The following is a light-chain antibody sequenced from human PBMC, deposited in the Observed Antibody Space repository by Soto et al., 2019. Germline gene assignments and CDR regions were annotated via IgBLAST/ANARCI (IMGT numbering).Light chain of an antibody. CDR2: GAS. Sequence: DILMTQSPATLSVSPGERATLSCRASQSVSSSLAWYQHKPGQAPRLLIYGASTMKTGVPARFSGSGSGTEFTLTISSLQPEDFAVYYCQQYNNCPRTFGQGTKVELK. CDR3: QQYNNCPRT. J-gene: IGKJ1*01. CDR1: QSVSSS. V-gene: IGKV3-15*01.